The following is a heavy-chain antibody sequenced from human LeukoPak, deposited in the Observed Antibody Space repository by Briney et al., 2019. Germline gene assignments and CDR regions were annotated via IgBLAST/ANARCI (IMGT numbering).Heavy chain of an antibody. CDR3: ARSLGAQLPPIH. V-gene: IGHV4-59*01. CDR1: GDSLSSYY. Sequence: SETLSLTCTVSGDSLSSYYWSWIRQPPGKGPEWIGYIYYSGSTNYNPSLKSRVTISVDTSKNQFSLKLTSVTAADMAVYYCARSLGAQLPPIHWGQGTLVTVSS. D-gene: IGHD2-2*01. J-gene: IGHJ4*02. CDR2: IYYSGST.